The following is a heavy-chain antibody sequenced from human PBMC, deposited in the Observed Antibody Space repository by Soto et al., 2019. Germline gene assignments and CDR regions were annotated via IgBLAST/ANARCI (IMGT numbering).Heavy chain of an antibody. D-gene: IGHD3-3*01. V-gene: IGHV1-46*01. CDR2: INPSGGST. J-gene: IGHJ4*02. Sequence: QVQLVQSGAEVKKPGASVKVSCKASGYTFTSYYMHWVRQAPGQGLEWMGIINPSGGSTSYAQKFQGRVTMTRDTCTSTVYMELSSLRSEDTAVYYCARDFFDFWSGYQSLYYFDYWGQGTLVTVSS. CDR3: ARDFFDFWSGYQSLYYFDY. CDR1: GYTFTSYY.